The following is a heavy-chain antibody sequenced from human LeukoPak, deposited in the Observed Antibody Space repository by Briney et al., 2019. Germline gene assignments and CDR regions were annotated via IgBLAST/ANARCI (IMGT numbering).Heavy chain of an antibody. CDR2: IYHSGST. Sequence: LSETLSLTCTVSGYSISSAYFWGWIRQPPGKGLEWIGHIYHSGSTYYNPSLQSRVTISVDTSKNQFSLNLSSVTAADTAIYYCARYGAAAVIWGQGTLVTVSS. CDR1: GYSISSAYF. V-gene: IGHV4-38-2*02. J-gene: IGHJ4*02. CDR3: ARYGAAAVI. D-gene: IGHD6-13*01.